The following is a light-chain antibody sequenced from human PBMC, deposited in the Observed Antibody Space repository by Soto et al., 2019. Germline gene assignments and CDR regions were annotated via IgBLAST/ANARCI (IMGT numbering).Light chain of an antibody. CDR2: HAS. V-gene: IGKV3-11*01. J-gene: IGKJ4*02. CDR3: QQRRNWPPLT. CDR1: EYVDIY. Sequence: ETVLTQSPATLSLSPGETATLSCRAIEYVDIYLAWYQQKPGQAPRLLIYHASNRATGIPARFSGSGSGTDFTLTISSLEPEASAVYYCQQRRNWPPLTFGGGTRVEIK.